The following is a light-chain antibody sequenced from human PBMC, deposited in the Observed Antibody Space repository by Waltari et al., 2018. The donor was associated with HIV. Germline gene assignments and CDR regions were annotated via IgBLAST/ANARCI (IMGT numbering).Light chain of an antibody. J-gene: IGKJ4*01. CDR3: QQFYTSPLT. CDR1: QRVLYSSNNKNN. V-gene: IGKV4-1*01. Sequence: DIVMTQSPDSLAVYLGERATINCKSSQRVLYSSNNKNNLAWYQQKPGQPPKLLIYWASTRESGVPDRFSGSGSGTDFTLTISSLQAEDVAVYYCQQFYTSPLTFGGGTK. CDR2: WAS.